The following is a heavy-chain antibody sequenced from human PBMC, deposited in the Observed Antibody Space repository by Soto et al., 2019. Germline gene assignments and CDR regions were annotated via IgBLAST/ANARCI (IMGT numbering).Heavy chain of an antibody. CDR2: ISGYNGNT. J-gene: IGHJ4*02. CDR3: ARDPPPPDY. CDR1: GYTFASYA. V-gene: IGHV1-18*01. Sequence: QVQLVQSGAEVKKPGASVKVSCKASGYTFASYAISWMRQAPGQGLEWMGWISGYNGNTNHAQKRQXXXTXXTDTSTSNAYMELRSLRSDDTAAYYSARDPPPPDYWGQGTLVTVSS.